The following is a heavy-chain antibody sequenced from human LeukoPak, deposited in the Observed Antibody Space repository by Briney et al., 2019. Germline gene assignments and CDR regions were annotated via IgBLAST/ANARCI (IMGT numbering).Heavy chain of an antibody. CDR3: TTEYWAAAGTTFRYFHY. CDR2: IKSKSDGGTI. CDR1: GFTFSNYW. D-gene: IGHD6-13*01. V-gene: IGHV3-15*01. J-gene: IGHJ4*02. Sequence: GGSLRLSCAASGFTFSNYWMSWVRQTPGKGLEWVGRIKSKSDGGTIDYAAPVKGRFTISRDDSKNTLYLQMNSLKTEDTAVYYCTTEYWAAAGTTFRYFHYWGQGTLVTVSS.